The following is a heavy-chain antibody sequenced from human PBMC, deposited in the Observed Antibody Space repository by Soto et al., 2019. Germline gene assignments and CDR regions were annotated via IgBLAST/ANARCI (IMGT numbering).Heavy chain of an antibody. J-gene: IGHJ4*02. CDR2: MYHSGST. Sequence: SETLSLTCAVSGGSISSGGYSWSWIRQPPGKGLEWIGYMYHSGSTYYNPSPKSRVTISIDRSNNQFSLKLSSVTAADTAVYYCPRVPDYWGQGILVTVSS. CDR1: GGSISSGGYS. D-gene: IGHD2-2*01. V-gene: IGHV4-30-2*01. CDR3: PRVPDY.